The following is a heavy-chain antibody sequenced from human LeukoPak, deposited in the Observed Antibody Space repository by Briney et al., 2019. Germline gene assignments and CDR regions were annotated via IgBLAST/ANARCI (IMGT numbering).Heavy chain of an antibody. J-gene: IGHJ4*02. CDR1: GGSISSYY. D-gene: IGHD2-2*01. CDR3: ARLEISSTSFFDY. CDR2: ISYSGST. V-gene: IGHV4-59*08. Sequence: SETLSLTCTVSGGSISSYYWSWIRQPPGKGLEWIGYISYSGSTNYNPSLKSRVTISLDTSKNQFSLKLSSVTAADTAVYYCARLEISSTSFFDYWGQGTLVTVSS.